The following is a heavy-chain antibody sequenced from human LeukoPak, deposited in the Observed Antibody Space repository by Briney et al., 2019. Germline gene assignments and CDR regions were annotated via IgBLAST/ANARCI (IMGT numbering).Heavy chain of an antibody. J-gene: IGHJ4*02. CDR3: ARDRLFSGWHSDFDY. Sequence: GGSLRLSCAASGFTFSSYSMTWVRQAPGKGLEWVSSISSSSSYIYYADSVKGRFTISRDNSKNTLFLQMNSLRAEDTAVYYCARDRLFSGWHSDFDYWGQGTLVTVSS. CDR2: ISSSSSYI. CDR1: GFTFSSYS. D-gene: IGHD6-19*01. V-gene: IGHV3-21*01.